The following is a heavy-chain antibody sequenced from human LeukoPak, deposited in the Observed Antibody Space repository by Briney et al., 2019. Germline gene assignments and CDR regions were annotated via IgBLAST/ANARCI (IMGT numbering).Heavy chain of an antibody. J-gene: IGHJ4*02. Sequence: GGSLRLSCAASGFRFSNYAMSWVRQAPARGLEWVSSLRGDGDTFYADSVKGRFTLSRDDSRNTVYLQLNNLRVEDTAVYCARASWVSNADAVWWGQGTPVTVSS. D-gene: IGHD1-1*01. CDR3: RASWVSNADAVW. V-gene: IGHV3-23*01. CDR1: GFRFSNYA. CDR2: LRGDGDT.